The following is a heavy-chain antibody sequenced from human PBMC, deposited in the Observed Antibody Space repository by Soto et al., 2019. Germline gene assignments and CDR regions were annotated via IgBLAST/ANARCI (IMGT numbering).Heavy chain of an antibody. J-gene: IGHJ6*02. V-gene: IGHV4-34*01. CDR1: GGSFSSYY. Sequence: SETLSLTCAVDGGSFSSYYWTWIRQPPGKGLEWIGEIRHSGGSNSNPSLKSRVTISIDTSKSQVSLRLTSVTAADTAVYYCASGGGDYDYGVDVWGQGTTVTVSS. CDR3: ASGGGDYDYGVDV. CDR2: IRHSGGS. D-gene: IGHD4-17*01.